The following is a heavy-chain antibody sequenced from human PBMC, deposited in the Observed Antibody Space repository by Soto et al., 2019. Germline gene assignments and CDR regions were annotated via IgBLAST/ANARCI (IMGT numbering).Heavy chain of an antibody. Sequence: GGSLRLSCAASGFPFDAHGMAWVRQAPGKGLEWVALIYFDGSYENYADSVKGRFTISRDNSKSTLWLQMNSLRVEDTAVYYCAKSGGGGYDSNDDHSSGLLMGPSWGQGTLVTVSS. CDR1: GFPFDAHG. CDR2: IYFDGSYE. V-gene: IGHV3-33*08. J-gene: IGHJ4*02. CDR3: AKSGGGGYDSNDDHSSGLLMGPS. D-gene: IGHD3-22*01.